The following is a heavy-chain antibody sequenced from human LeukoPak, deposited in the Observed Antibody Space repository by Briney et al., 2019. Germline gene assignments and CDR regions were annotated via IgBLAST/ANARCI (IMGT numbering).Heavy chain of an antibody. CDR3: AELGITMIGGV. CDR2: ISTDAGET. D-gene: IGHD3-10*02. CDR1: GFTFSNSG. V-gene: IGHV3-23*01. J-gene: IGHJ6*04. Sequence: GGSLRLSCAASGFTFSNSGMSWVRQAPGKGLEWVSAISTDAGETHHADSVKGRFTISRDNSKNTVSLQMSSLRAEDTAVYYCAELGITMIGGVWGKGTTVTISS.